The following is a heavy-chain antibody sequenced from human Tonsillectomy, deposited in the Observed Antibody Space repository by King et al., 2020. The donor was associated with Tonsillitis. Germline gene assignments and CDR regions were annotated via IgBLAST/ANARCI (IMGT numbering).Heavy chain of an antibody. V-gene: IGHV3-7*04. CDR1: GFTFSSYW. CDR3: ARYPTYYYDSSGYYYSHFDY. D-gene: IGHD3-22*01. Sequence: VQLVESGGGLVQPGGSLRLSCAASGFTFSSYWMTWVRQAPGKGLEWVANIKQDGSEKYYVDSVKGRFTISRDNAKNSLYLQMNSLRAEDTAVYYCARYPTYYYDSSGYYYSHFDYWGQGTLVTVSS. J-gene: IGHJ4*02. CDR2: IKQDGSEK.